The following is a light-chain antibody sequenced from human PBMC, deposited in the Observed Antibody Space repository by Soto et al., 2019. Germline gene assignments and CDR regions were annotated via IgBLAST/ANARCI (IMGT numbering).Light chain of an antibody. CDR3: QQYDNYPLT. J-gene: IGKJ4*01. CDR1: QSVRSW. CDR2: DAS. Sequence: DIQMTQSPPTLSASVGDRVTITCRASQSVRSWLAWYQQKPGTAPKLLIFDASRLESGVPSRFSGSASGTEFTLTIGSLQPDDFATYYCQQYDNYPLTFGGGTKVDIK. V-gene: IGKV1-5*01.